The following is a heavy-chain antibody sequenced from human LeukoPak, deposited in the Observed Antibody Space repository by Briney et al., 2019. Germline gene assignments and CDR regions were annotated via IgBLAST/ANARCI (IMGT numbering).Heavy chain of an antibody. CDR3: ARIEWERLGRAFDI. V-gene: IGHV3-48*01. CDR2: ITNSGNSK. D-gene: IGHD1-26*01. J-gene: IGHJ3*02. Sequence: GGSLRLSCAASEFTFSSYSMNWVRQAPGKGLEWVSYITNSGNSKSYADSVKGRFTISRDNSKNTLYLQMNSLRAEDMAVYYCARIEWERLGRAFDIWGQGTMVTVSS. CDR1: EFTFSSYS.